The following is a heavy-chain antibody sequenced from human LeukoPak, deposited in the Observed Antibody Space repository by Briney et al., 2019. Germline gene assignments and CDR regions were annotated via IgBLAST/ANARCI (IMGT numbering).Heavy chain of an antibody. V-gene: IGHV3-30*02. CDR2: IRYDGSNK. CDR3: AKDSRRDYYFDY. Sequence: GGSLRLSCAASGFTFSSYGMHWVRQAPGKGLEWVVFIRYDGSNKYYADSVKGRFTISRDNSKNTLYLQMNSLRAEDTAVYYCAKDSRRDYYFDYWGQGTLVTVSS. J-gene: IGHJ4*02. CDR1: GFTFSSYG. D-gene: IGHD3/OR15-3a*01.